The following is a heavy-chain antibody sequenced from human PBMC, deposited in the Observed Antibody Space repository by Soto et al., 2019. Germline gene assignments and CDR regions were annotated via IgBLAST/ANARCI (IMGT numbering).Heavy chain of an antibody. D-gene: IGHD4-17*01. Sequence: SETLSLTCTVSGGSISSYSWSWIRQPPGKGLEWIGYIYYSGSTNYNPSLKSRVTISVDTSKNQFSLKLSSVTAADTAVYYCARVDYGDYAPHYYYYSMDVWGKGPTVT. CDR2: IYYSGST. J-gene: IGHJ6*03. CDR3: ARVDYGDYAPHYYYYSMDV. CDR1: GGSISSYS. V-gene: IGHV4-59*08.